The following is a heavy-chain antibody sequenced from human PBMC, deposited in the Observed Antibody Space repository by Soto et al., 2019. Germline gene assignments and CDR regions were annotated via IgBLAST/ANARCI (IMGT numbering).Heavy chain of an antibody. V-gene: IGHV1-18*01. CDR1: GYTFTSYG. CDR3: ARDLDVMDTSCSRGSSPYNWFDT. D-gene: IGHD2-15*01. Sequence: ASVKVSCKASGYTFTSYGISWVRQAPGQGLEWMGWISAYNGNTNYAQKLQGRVTMTTDTSTSTAYMELRSLRSDDTAVYYCARDLDVMDTSCSRGSSPYNWFDTWGQGTLVTVSS. J-gene: IGHJ5*02. CDR2: ISAYNGNT.